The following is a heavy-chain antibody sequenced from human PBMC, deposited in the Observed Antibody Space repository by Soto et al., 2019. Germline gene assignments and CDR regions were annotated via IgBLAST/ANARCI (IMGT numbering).Heavy chain of an antibody. Sequence: GGSLRLSCAASGFTFSSYWMHWVRQAPGKGLVWVSRINSDGSSTSYADSVKGRFTISRDNAKNTLYLQMNSLRAEDTAVYYCARDLRERTVTTVGGPFSRQLYYYYYMDVWGKGTTVTVSS. CDR1: GFTFSSYW. CDR3: ARDLRERTVTTVGGPFSRQLYYYYYMDV. V-gene: IGHV3-74*01. CDR2: INSDGSST. D-gene: IGHD4-17*01. J-gene: IGHJ6*03.